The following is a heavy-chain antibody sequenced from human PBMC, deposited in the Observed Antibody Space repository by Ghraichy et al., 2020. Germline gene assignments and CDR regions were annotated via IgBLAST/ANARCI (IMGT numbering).Heavy chain of an antibody. CDR2: IKEDGSEK. D-gene: IGHD2/OR15-2a*01. CDR1: GFRFSYYW. CDR3: AKEKASEYYLKD. Sequence: GASLNISCAASGFRFSYYWMSWVRQAPGKGLEWVANIKEDGSEKYYVDSVKGRFTISRDNAKDSLYLQMNSLRAEDTAVYYCAKEKASEYYLKDWGRGALVTVSS. V-gene: IGHV3-7*01. J-gene: IGHJ4*02.